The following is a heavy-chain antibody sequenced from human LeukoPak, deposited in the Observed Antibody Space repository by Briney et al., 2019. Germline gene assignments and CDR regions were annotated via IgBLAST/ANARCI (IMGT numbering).Heavy chain of an antibody. J-gene: IGHJ4*02. CDR2: MNPNSGDT. D-gene: IGHD2-15*01. Sequence: ASVKVSCKASGYTFTSYGINWVRQATGQGLEWMGWMNPNSGDTGYAQKFQGRVIMTRNTSISTAYLELSSLRSDDTAVYYCARGGVVVAASQFDYWGQGTLVTVSS. CDR1: GYTFTSYG. CDR3: ARGGVVVAASQFDY. V-gene: IGHV1-8*02.